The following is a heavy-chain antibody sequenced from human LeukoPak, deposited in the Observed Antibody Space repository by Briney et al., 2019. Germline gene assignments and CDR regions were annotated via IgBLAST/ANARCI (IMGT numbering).Heavy chain of an antibody. CDR2: ISYDGSNK. V-gene: IGHV3-30*04. CDR3: AGEAAVVNFDY. CDR1: GFTFSSYA. Sequence: GRSLRLSCAASGFTFSSYAMHWVRQAPGKGLEWVAVISYDGSNKYYADSVKGRFTISRDNSKNTLYLQMNSLRAEDTAVYYCAGEAAVVNFDYWGQGTLVTVSS. J-gene: IGHJ4*02. D-gene: IGHD6-13*01.